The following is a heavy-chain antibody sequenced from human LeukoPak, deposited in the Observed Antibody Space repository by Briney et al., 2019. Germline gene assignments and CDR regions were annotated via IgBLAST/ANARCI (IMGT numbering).Heavy chain of an antibody. Sequence: PGGSLRLSCAASGFTFSGSAMHWVRQASGKGLEWVGRIRSKANSYATAYAASVKGRFTISRDNAKNSLYLQMNSLRAEDTAVYYCASTYGSGGYWGQGTLVTVSS. CDR1: GFTFSGSA. V-gene: IGHV3-73*01. D-gene: IGHD3-10*01. CDR3: ASTYGSGGY. CDR2: IRSKANSYAT. J-gene: IGHJ4*02.